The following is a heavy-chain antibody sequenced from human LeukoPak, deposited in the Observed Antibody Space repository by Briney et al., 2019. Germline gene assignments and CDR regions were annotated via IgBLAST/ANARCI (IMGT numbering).Heavy chain of an antibody. D-gene: IGHD2-21*02. CDR1: GFTFSSYS. CDR3: ARGCRSDYFNCKGSFDF. CDR2: IWYDGTNE. Sequence: PGGSLRLSCAASGFTFSSYSMNWVRQAPGKGLDWVALIWYDGTNEHYTDSVKGRFTISRDNSKNTLYLQINTLRAEDTALYYCARGCRSDYFNCKGSFDFWGQGTLVTVSS. V-gene: IGHV3-33*08. J-gene: IGHJ4*02.